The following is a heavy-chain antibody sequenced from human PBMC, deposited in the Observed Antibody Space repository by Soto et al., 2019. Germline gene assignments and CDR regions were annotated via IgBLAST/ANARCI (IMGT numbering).Heavy chain of an antibody. CDR2: ISSSSSTI. J-gene: IGHJ4*02. Sequence: EVQLVESGGGLVQPGGSLRLSCAVSGFIFSSYSMNWVRQAPGQGLEWVSYISSSSSTIYYADSVKGRFTISRDNAKNSLYLQMNSLRDDDTAVYYCARVGVRAVTTTFDYWGQGTLVTVSS. D-gene: IGHD4-17*01. CDR1: GFIFSSYS. V-gene: IGHV3-48*02. CDR3: ARVGVRAVTTTFDY.